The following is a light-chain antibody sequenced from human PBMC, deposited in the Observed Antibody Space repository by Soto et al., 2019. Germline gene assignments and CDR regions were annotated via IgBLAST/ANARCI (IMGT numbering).Light chain of an antibody. CDR3: SSYTSSSTLEV. V-gene: IGLV2-14*03. J-gene: IGLJ1*01. CDR2: AVT. CDR1: SSDVGGYTY. Sequence: QSALTQPASVSGSPGQSITISCTGVSSDVGGYTYVSWYQHHPGKVPKLIIYAVTHRPSGVSNRFSGSKSDNTASLTISGLQAEDEAEYYCSSYTSSSTLEVFGPGTKLTVL.